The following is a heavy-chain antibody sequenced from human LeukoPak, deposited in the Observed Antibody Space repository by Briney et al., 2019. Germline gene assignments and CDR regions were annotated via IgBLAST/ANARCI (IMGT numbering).Heavy chain of an antibody. Sequence: AASVKVSCKASGYTFTSYGISWVRQAPGQGLEWMGWISAYNGNTNYAQKLQGRVTMTTDTSTSTAYMELRSLRSDDTAVYYCASGGYSSSWYVPNYWGQGTLVTVSS. CDR3: ASGGYSSSWYVPNY. V-gene: IGHV1-18*01. J-gene: IGHJ4*02. CDR2: ISAYNGNT. CDR1: GYTFTSYG. D-gene: IGHD6-13*01.